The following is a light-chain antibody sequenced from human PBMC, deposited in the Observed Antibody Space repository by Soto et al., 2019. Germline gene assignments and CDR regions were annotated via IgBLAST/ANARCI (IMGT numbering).Light chain of an antibody. CDR1: SSDVGTYDL. CDR3: CSYAGSSTYV. J-gene: IGLJ1*01. V-gene: IGLV2-23*02. Sequence: QSVLTQPASVSGSPGQSITVSCTGTSSDVGTYDLVSWYQQHPGRAPKLMIYEVTKRPSGVSNRFSGSKSGNTASLTISGLRPEDEADYYCCSYAGSSTYVFGIGTKVTVL. CDR2: EVT.